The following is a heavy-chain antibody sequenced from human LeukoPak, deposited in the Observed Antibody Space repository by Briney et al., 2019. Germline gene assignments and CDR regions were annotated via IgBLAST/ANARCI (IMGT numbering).Heavy chain of an antibody. CDR2: INPTGGST. V-gene: IGHV1-46*01. CDR3: ARDHYHKIHSVMVTAPDY. Sequence: ASVKVSCKAPGYTFTSYYMHWVRQAPGQGLEWMGLINPTGGSTGYAQKFQGRVTMTRDTSTSTVYMKLSSLRSEDTAVYYCARDHYHKIHSVMVTAPDYWGQGTLVIVSS. D-gene: IGHD2-21*02. J-gene: IGHJ4*02. CDR1: GYTFTSYY.